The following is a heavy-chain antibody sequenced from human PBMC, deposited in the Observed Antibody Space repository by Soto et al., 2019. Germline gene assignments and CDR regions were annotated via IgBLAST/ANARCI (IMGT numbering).Heavy chain of an antibody. V-gene: IGHV4-39*07. CDR1: GGSISSSSYY. D-gene: IGHD2-21*01. CDR2: IYYSGST. CDR3: ARDYGGERDYYYYGMDV. Sequence: SETLSLTCTVSGGSISSSSYYWGWIRQPPGKGLEWIGSIYYSGSTYYNPSLKSRVTISVDTSKNQFSLKLSSVTAADTAVYYCARDYGGERDYYYYGMDVWGQGTTVTVSS. J-gene: IGHJ6*02.